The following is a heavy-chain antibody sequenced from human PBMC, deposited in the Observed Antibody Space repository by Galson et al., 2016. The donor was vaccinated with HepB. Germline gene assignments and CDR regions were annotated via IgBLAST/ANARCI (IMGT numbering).Heavy chain of an antibody. J-gene: IGHJ4*02. CDR1: GFTFSRYV. Sequence: SLRLSCAVSGFTFSRYVMYWVRQAPGKGLEWVAVLSYDGSNEYYADSVKGRFTISRDNSTDTLYLQMNSLRGEDTAVYYCASGILGQCSGGSCYTGDHWGQGTLVTVSS. D-gene: IGHD2-15*01. CDR2: LSYDGSNE. CDR3: ASGILGQCSGGSCYTGDH. V-gene: IGHV3-30-3*01.